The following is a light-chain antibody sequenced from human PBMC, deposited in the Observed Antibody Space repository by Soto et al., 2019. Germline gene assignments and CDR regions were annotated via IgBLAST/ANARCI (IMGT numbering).Light chain of an antibody. CDR2: GNS. Sequence: QSVLTQPPSVSGAPGQRVTISCTGSSSNIGAGYDVHWYQQLPGTAPKLLIYGNSNRPSGVPDRFSGSKSGTSASLAITGLKAEDEAGYYCQSYDSSLGGSYVFGTGTKLTVL. CDR1: SSNIGAGYD. V-gene: IGLV1-40*01. J-gene: IGLJ1*01. CDR3: QSYDSSLGGSYV.